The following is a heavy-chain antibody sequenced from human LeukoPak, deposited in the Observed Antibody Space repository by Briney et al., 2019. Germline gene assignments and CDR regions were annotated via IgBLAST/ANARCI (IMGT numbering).Heavy chain of an antibody. CDR2: ISYDESNK. V-gene: IGHV3-30*04. Sequence: GGSLRLSCAASGFIFSSYPMYWVRQAPGKGLEWVALISYDESNKYFADSVRGRFTISRDNSKNTLYLQMNSLRAEDTAVYYCARGRGGTTGTTAFDYWGQGTLVTVSS. CDR3: ARGRGGTTGTTAFDY. J-gene: IGHJ4*02. D-gene: IGHD1-1*01. CDR1: GFIFSSYP.